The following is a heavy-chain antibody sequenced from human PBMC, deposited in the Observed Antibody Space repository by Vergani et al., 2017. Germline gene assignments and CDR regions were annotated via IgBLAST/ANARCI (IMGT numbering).Heavy chain of an antibody. V-gene: IGHV1-18*01. J-gene: IGHJ6*03. D-gene: IGHD2-15*01. Sequence: QVQLVQSGPEVKRPGASVKVSCRTSGYTFRSYGISWVRQAPGQGLEWMGWISGYDGNTNYAQKFQGRVTMTTDISTSTANLELRSLRSDDTAVYYCARWVSAVVWGGRCGAVDRYYYYKDDGGKGTTVIVAS. CDR3: ARWVSAVVWGGRCGAVDRYYYYKDD. CDR1: GYTFRSYG. CDR2: ISGYDGNT.